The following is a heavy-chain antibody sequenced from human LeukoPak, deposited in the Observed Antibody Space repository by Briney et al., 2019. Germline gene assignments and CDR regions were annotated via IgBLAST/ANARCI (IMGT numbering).Heavy chain of an antibody. CDR3: TTEIRGYFGVPLTYFDY. CDR1: GFTFSSHW. V-gene: IGHV3-15*01. D-gene: IGHD3-3*01. Sequence: PGGSLRLSCAASGFTFSSHWMSWVRQAPGKGLEWVGRIKSKTDGGTTDYAAPVKGRFTISRDDSKNTLYLQMNSLKTEDTAVYYCTTEIRGYFGVPLTYFDYWGQGTLVTVSS. CDR2: IKSKTDGGTT. J-gene: IGHJ4*02.